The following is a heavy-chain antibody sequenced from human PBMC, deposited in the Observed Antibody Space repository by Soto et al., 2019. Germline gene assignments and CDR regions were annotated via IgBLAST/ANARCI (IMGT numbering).Heavy chain of an antibody. CDR2: VYSTGTN. V-gene: IGHV4-61*03. Sequence: ENLSLTCAVSGCSVSSANFYWSWIRQPPGKGLEWIGFVYSTGTNNYNPSFKSRLTLSIDTYKHHFSLKPTSLKHEDTALYYCERAWGVKWDLPGEFDYSGQGSLVPVSS. CDR3: ERAWGVKWDLPGEFDY. J-gene: IGHJ4*02. D-gene: IGHD1-26*01. CDR1: GCSVSSANFY.